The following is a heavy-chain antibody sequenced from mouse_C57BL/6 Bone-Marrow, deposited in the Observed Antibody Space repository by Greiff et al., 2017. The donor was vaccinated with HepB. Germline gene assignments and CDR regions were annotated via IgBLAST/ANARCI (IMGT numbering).Heavy chain of an antibody. CDR1: GFSLTSYG. CDR2: IWSDGST. D-gene: IGHD2-2*01. Sequence: QVQLKESGPGLVAPSQSLSITCTVSGFSLTSYGVHWVRQPPGKGLEWLVVIWSDGSTTYNSALKSRLSISKDNTKSQVFLKMNSLQTDDTAMYYCARMVTTHYCYAMDYWGQGTSVTVSS. CDR3: ARMVTTHYCYAMDY. V-gene: IGHV2-6*03. J-gene: IGHJ4*01.